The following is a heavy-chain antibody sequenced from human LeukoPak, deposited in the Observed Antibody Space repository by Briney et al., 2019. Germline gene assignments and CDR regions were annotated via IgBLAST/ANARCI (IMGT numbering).Heavy chain of an antibody. Sequence: GASVKVSCKASGYTFTSYAMHWVRQAPGQRLEWMGWINAGNGNTKYSQKFQGRVTITRDTSASTAYMELSSLRSEDTAVYYCARGANLWNPRFDYWGQGTLVTVSS. D-gene: IGHD1-1*01. J-gene: IGHJ4*02. V-gene: IGHV1-3*01. CDR1: GYTFTSYA. CDR3: ARGANLWNPRFDY. CDR2: INAGNGNT.